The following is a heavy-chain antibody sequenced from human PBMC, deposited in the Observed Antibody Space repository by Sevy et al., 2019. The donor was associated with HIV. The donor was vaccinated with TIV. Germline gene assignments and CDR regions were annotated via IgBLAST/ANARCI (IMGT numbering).Heavy chain of an antibody. CDR1: GFTFSDYT. Sequence: GGSLRLSCAASGFTFSDYTIHWVRQAPGKGLEWVSVISYDGSRTSYADSAKGRFTISRDNSKNTLFLQMNSLRAEDTAVYYCTRVRGLLGWFDSWGQGTLVTVSS. D-gene: IGHD3-10*01. J-gene: IGHJ5*01. V-gene: IGHV3-30*04. CDR2: ISYDGSRT. CDR3: TRVRGLLGWFDS.